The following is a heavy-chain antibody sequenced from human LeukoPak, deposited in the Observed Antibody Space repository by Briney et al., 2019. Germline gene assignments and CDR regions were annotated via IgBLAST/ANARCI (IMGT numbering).Heavy chain of an antibody. CDR2: VYFSGIT. D-gene: IGHD2-21*01. CDR3: ARTARLPDS. CDR1: DDSIRTHY. V-gene: IGHV4-4*09. J-gene: IGHJ4*02. Sequence: PSETLSLTCTVSDDSIRTHYWSWIRQPPGKGLECIGYVYFSGITNYSPSLKSRVTMSVDTSKNQLSLKLSSVTAADTAVYYCARTARLPDSWGQGTLVTVSS.